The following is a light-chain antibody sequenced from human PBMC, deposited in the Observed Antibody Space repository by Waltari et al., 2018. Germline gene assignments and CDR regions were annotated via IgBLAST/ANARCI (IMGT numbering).Light chain of an antibody. V-gene: IGKV1-39*01. CDR3: QQSYRIPPT. Sequence: DIQMTQTPSSLSASVGDRVTITCRASQTINKYLNWYQQKPGEAPKLLIFATFNLQSGVPARVRGVGSGTDFTLTISSLQPEDFATYYCQQSYRIPPTFGPGTKVDIK. J-gene: IGKJ3*01. CDR1: QTINKY. CDR2: ATF.